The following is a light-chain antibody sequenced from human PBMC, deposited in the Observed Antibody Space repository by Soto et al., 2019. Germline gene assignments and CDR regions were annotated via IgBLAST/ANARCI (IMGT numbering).Light chain of an antibody. Sequence: ELVLAQSPGTLSLSPGERATLSGRSSQSVRSERLAWYQQKRGQAPTLLIFDASSRASGTPQRFSGSGSGTDFTLTISRLEPEDLAVYYGQEYDGAPPITFGLGTRLEIK. V-gene: IGKV3-20*01. J-gene: IGKJ5*01. CDR1: QSVRSER. CDR2: DAS. CDR3: QEYDGAPPIT.